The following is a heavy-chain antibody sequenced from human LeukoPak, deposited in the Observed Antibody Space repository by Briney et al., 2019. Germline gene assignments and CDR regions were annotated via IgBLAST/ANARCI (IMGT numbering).Heavy chain of an antibody. V-gene: IGHV1-8*01. J-gene: IGHJ5*02. CDR3: ARDSGTTGEVKFDP. Sequence: ASVKVSCKASGYTFTSYDINWVRQATGQGLEWMGWMNPNSGNTGYAQKFQGRVTMTRNTSISTAYMGLSSLRSQDTAVYYCARDSGTTGEVKFDPWGQGTLVTVSS. D-gene: IGHD3-10*01. CDR1: GYTFTSYD. CDR2: MNPNSGNT.